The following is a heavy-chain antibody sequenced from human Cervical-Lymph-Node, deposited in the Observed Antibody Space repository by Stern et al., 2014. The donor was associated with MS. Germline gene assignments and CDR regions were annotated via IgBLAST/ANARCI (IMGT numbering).Heavy chain of an antibody. CDR1: GFTVSRDY. V-gene: IGHV3-53*01. CDR2: ITKVGST. J-gene: IGHJ4*02. Sequence: EVQLVESGGGVIQPGGSLRLSCTASGFTVSRDYMTWVRQAPGKGLEWVSPITKVGSTFYTDSVKGRFTISRDDSKNTVYLHMTSLRAEDTAMYYCARDTSSPERSDWWGQGTLVTVSS. D-gene: IGHD1-1*01. CDR3: ARDTSSPERSDW.